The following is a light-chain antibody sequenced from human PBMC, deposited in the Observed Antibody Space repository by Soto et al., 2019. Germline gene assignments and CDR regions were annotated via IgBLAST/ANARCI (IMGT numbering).Light chain of an antibody. CDR2: KAS. V-gene: IGKV1-5*03. Sequence: DIQMTQSPSTLSASVGGRVSITCRASQSISSWLSWYQQKPGKAPKLLIYKASSLESGVPSRFSGSESGTEFTLTISSLQPDDFATYYCQQYNSYSWTFGQGTKVDIK. CDR1: QSISSW. CDR3: QQYNSYSWT. J-gene: IGKJ1*01.